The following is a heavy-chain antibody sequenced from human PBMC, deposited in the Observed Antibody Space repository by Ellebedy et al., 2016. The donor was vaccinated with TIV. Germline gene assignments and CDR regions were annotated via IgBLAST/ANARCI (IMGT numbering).Heavy chain of an antibody. D-gene: IGHD6-19*01. Sequence: ASVKVSXXVSGYTLTELSMHWVRQAPGKGLEWMGGFDPEDGETIYAQKFQGRVTMTEDTSTDTAYMELSSLRSEDTAVYYCATEMAVAGYFDYWGQGTLVTVSS. J-gene: IGHJ4*02. V-gene: IGHV1-24*01. CDR3: ATEMAVAGYFDY. CDR2: FDPEDGET. CDR1: GYTLTELS.